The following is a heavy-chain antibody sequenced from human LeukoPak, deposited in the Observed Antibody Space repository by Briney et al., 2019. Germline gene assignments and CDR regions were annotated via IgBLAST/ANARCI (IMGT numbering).Heavy chain of an antibody. CDR2: ISYDGSNK. D-gene: IGHD3-16*02. CDR1: GFTFSSYG. CDR3: ARGLNYDYVWGSYRLGAFDI. Sequence: GRSLRLSCAASGFTFSSYGMHWVRQAPGKGLEWVAVISYDGSNKYYADSVKGRFTISRDNSKNTLYLQMNSLRAEDTAVYYCARGLNYDYVWGSYRLGAFDIWGQGTMVTVSS. V-gene: IGHV3-30*03. J-gene: IGHJ3*02.